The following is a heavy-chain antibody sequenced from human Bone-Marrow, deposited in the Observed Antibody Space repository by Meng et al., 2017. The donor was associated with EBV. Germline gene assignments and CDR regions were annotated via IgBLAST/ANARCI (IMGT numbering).Heavy chain of an antibody. J-gene: IGHJ4*02. CDR3: ARGRSITISSLGY. D-gene: IGHD3-9*01. CDR2: MNPNSGNT. Sequence: QVQLVQSGAEVKKXXASVKVSXKASGYTFTSYDINWVRQATGQGLEWMGWMNPNSGNTGYAQKFQGRVTMTRNTSISTAYMELSSLRSEDTAVYYCARGRSITISSLGYWGQGTLVTVSS. CDR1: GYTFTSYD. V-gene: IGHV1-8*01.